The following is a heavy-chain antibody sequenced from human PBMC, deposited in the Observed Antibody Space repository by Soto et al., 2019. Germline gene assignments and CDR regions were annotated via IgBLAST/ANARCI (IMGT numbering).Heavy chain of an antibody. CDR2: ISGSGGST. J-gene: IGHJ6*02. CDR3: AKVGSSSSEGMDV. Sequence: VGSLRLSCAASGFTFSSYAMSWVRQAPGKGLAWVSAISGSGGSTYYADSVKGRFTISRDNSKNTLYLQMNSLRAEDTAVYYCAKVGSSSSEGMDVWGQGTTVTVSS. V-gene: IGHV3-23*01. D-gene: IGHD6-6*01. CDR1: GFTFSSYA.